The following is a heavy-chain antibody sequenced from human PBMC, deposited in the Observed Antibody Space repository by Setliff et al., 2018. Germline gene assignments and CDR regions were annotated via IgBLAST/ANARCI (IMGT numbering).Heavy chain of an antibody. CDR1: GGSTNNYH. D-gene: IGHD1-1*01. V-gene: IGHV4-4*07. CDR2: LYPNGNT. Sequence: SETLSLTCTVSGGSTNNYHWTWIRQPAGKGLEWIGRLYPNGNTNYNPSLKRRVNMSADSSKNNLSLRLKYVTAADTAVYYCAREDWNGYAFDIWGPGTMVTVS. J-gene: IGHJ3*02. CDR3: AREDWNGYAFDI.